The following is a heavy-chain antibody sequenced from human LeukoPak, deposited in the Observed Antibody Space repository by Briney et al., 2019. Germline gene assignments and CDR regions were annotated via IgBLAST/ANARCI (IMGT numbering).Heavy chain of an antibody. D-gene: IGHD6-13*01. J-gene: IGHJ5*02. CDR2: ISGTGANT. V-gene: IGHV3-23*01. CDR3: AKRRYDTSSLDWFDP. Sequence: GGSLRLSCAASGFTFSSYGMSWVRQAPGKGLEWVSTISGTGANTYYADSVKGRFTISRDNSKSTLYLQMNSLRVEDAAVYYCAKRRYDTSSLDWFDPWGQGTVVTVSS. CDR1: GFTFSSYG.